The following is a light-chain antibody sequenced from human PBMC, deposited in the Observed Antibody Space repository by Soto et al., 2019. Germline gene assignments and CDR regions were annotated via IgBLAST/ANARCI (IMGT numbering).Light chain of an antibody. V-gene: IGKV1-12*01. CDR3: QQANSFPLT. Sequence: DIQMTQSPSSVSASVGDRVTITCRASQGISSRLAWYQQKPEKAPNLLIYAASNLQSGVPSRFSGSGSETDFTLTIGSLQPDDFATYYYQQANSFPLTFGGGTKVEIK. CDR1: QGISSR. CDR2: AAS. J-gene: IGKJ4*01.